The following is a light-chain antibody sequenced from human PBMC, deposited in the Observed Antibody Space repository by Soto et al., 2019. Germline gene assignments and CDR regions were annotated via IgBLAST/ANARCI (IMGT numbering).Light chain of an antibody. CDR3: QQYGSSPYT. Sequence: EIVLTQSPGTLSLSPGERATLSCRASQSVSSNYLSWYQQKPGQAPRLLIYGVSSRATGIPDRFSGSGSGTDFILTISRLEPEDFAVYFCQQYGSSPYTFGQGTKLEIQ. CDR2: GVS. CDR1: QSVSSNY. V-gene: IGKV3-20*01. J-gene: IGKJ2*01.